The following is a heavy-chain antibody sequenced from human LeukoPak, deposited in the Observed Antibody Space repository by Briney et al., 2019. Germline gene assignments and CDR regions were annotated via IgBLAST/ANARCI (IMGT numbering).Heavy chain of an antibody. D-gene: IGHD2-15*01. J-gene: IGHJ6*03. CDR2: IYPSGIT. CDR1: DGSISSYY. Sequence: SETLSLTCTVSDGSISSYYWSWIRQPAGKGLEWIGRIYPSGITNYNPSLKSRVSMSVDTSKNQFSLKMNSVTAADTAVYYCARDQADNYFYYMDVWGKGTTVTVSS. V-gene: IGHV4-4*07. CDR3: ARDQADNYFYYMDV.